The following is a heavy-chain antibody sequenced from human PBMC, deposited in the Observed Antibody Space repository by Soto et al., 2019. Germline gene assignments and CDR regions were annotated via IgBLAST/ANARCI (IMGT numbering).Heavy chain of an antibody. V-gene: IGHV3-21*01. J-gene: IGHJ3*02. CDR2: ISSSSSYI. Sequence: GGSLRLSCAASGFTFSSYSMNWVRQAPGKGLEWVSSISSSSSYIYYADSVKGRFTISRDNAKNSLYLQMNSLRAEDTAVYYCARDGRITMIVGGRVDIWGQGTMVTVSS. CDR3: ARDGRITMIVGGRVDI. D-gene: IGHD3-22*01. CDR1: GFTFSSYS.